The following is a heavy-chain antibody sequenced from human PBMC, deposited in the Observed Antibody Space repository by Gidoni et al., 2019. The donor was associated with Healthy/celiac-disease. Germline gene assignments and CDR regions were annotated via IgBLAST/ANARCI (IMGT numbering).Heavy chain of an antibody. Sequence: QVQLQQWGAGLLKPSETLSLTCAVYGGSFSGYYWSWIRQPPGKGLEWIGEINHSGSTNYNPSLKSRVTISVDTSKNQFSLKLSSVTAADTAVYYCAREMTTRKYYYDSSGYYEDIWGQGTMVTVSS. CDR2: INHSGST. J-gene: IGHJ3*02. CDR3: AREMTTRKYYYDSSGYYEDI. D-gene: IGHD3-22*01. CDR1: GGSFSGYY. V-gene: IGHV4-34*01.